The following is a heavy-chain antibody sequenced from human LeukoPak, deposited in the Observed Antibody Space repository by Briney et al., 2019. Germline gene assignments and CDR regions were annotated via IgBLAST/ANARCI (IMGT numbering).Heavy chain of an antibody. CDR1: GFTFSSYA. D-gene: IGHD2-2*02. V-gene: IGHV3-48*01. CDR2: IGRSSSPI. J-gene: IGHJ6*02. Sequence: GGSLRLSCAASGFTFSSYAMHWVRQAPGKGLEWVSYIGRSSSPIYYADSVKGRFTISRDNAKNSLYLQMNGLRAEDTAVYYCAREFLDCSSTSCYTDVYYYYGMDVWGQGTTVTVSS. CDR3: AREFLDCSSTSCYTDVYYYYGMDV.